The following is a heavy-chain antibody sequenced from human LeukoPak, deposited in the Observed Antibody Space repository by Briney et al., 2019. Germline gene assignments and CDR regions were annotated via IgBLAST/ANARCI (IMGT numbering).Heavy chain of an antibody. V-gene: IGHV3-23*01. CDR1: GFTFTSYA. CDR2: ISGSGGAT. CDR3: AKGMTILTTRNDY. D-gene: IGHD4-17*01. Sequence: GGSLRLSCAASGFTFTSYAMSWVRQAPGQGLEWVAVISGSGGATYHTDSVKGRFTISRDNSKNTLYLQMICLRAEDTAVYYCAKGMTILTTRNDYWGQGPLVTISS. J-gene: IGHJ4*02.